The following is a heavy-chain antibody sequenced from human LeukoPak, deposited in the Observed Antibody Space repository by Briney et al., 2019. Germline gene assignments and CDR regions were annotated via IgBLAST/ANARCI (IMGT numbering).Heavy chain of an antibody. CDR2: IYTSCST. D-gene: IGHD3-3*01. J-gene: IGHJ4*02. CDR3: ARERTPIFGQRYLGYYFDY. Sequence: SETLSLTCTVSGGSISSYYWSWIREPAGKGLEWIGRIYTSCSTNYNPSLKSRVTMSVDTSKNQFSLKLSSVTAVDTAVYYCARERTPIFGQRYLGYYFDYWGQGTLVTVSS. CDR1: GGSISSYY. V-gene: IGHV4-4*07.